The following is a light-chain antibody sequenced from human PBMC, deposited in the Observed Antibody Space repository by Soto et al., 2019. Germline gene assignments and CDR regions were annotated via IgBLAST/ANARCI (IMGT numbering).Light chain of an antibody. CDR2: GAS. Sequence: TQSPYSLSVSPGERATLSCRAGQSVRTNLAWYQHKPGQAPRLLISGASTRATGIPARFSGSGSGTDFTLTISSLEPEDFAVYYCQQRSNWPPFTFGPGTKVDIK. CDR1: QSVRTN. V-gene: IGKV3-11*01. J-gene: IGKJ3*01. CDR3: QQRSNWPPFT.